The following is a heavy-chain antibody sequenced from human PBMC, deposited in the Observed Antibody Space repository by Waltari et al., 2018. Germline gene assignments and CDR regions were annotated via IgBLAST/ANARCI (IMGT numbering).Heavy chain of an antibody. CDR3: ARDALRLGELSLSVWFDP. D-gene: IGHD3-16*02. CDR2: IYTSGSP. CDR1: GGSISSYY. V-gene: IGHV4-4*07. J-gene: IGHJ5*02. Sequence: QVQLQESGPGLVKPSETLSLTCTVSGGSISSYYWSWIRQPAGKGLEWIGRIYTSGSPTYNPSLKSRVTMSVDTSKNQFSLKLSSVTAADTAVYYCARDALRLGELSLSVWFDPWGQGTLVTVSS.